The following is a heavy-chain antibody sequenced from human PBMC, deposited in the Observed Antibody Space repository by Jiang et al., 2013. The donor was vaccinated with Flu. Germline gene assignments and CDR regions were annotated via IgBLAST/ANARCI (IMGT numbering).Heavy chain of an antibody. CDR1: GFSFSSYW. J-gene: IGHJ4*02. CDR3: AGVAGYNQPIDY. V-gene: IGHV3-74*01. D-gene: IGHD5-24*01. CDR2: INSDGSSR. Sequence: VQLVESGGGLVQPGGSLRLSCAASGFSFSSYWMHWVRQAPGKGLVWVSRINSDGSSRSYVDSVKGRFTISRDNAKNTLSLQMNSLRAEDTAVYYCAGVAGYNQPIDYWGQGTLVTVSS.